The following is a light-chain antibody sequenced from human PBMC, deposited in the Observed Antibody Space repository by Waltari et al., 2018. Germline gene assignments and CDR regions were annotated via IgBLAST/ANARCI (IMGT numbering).Light chain of an antibody. J-gene: IGKJ1*01. V-gene: IGKV1-39*01. Sequence: DIQMTQSPSSLSASVGDRVTITCQASQDISNYLSWYQQKPGRAPKLLMYAAASLESGVPSRFSGSGSGRDFTLIISSLQPEDFATDSCQQSYSQTRTFGQGTKVEIK. CDR1: QDISNY. CDR3: QQSYSQTRT. CDR2: AAA.